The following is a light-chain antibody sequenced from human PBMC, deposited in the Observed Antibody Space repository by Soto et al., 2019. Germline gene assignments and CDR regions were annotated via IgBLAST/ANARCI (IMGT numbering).Light chain of an antibody. J-gene: IGKJ5*01. CDR3: QHRHSYPIP. CDR1: QDISSY. V-gene: IGKV1-9*01. CDR2: TAS. Sequence: DLQLTQSPSFLSASVGDGITISCRASQDISSYLAWYQQKPGKAPKLLIHTASTLQSGVPSRFSGSGAGTEFTLTISSLQPEDFATYYGQHRHSYPIPFGQGTRLEIK.